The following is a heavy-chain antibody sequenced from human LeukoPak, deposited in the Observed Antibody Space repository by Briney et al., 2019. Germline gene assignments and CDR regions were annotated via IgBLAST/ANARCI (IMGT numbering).Heavy chain of an antibody. J-gene: IGHJ5*02. D-gene: IGHD2-15*01. V-gene: IGHV4-39*05. CDR2: ICYSSGTT. CDR1: GASISSSSYY. Sequence: PSETPSLTCTVSGASISSSSYYWGWIRQPPGKGLEWIGGICYSSGTTYYNPSLKGRVTISVDTPKNQFSLKLSSVTAADTALYYCGSLVAAKLPHHWGQGTLVTVSS. CDR3: GSLVAAKLPHH.